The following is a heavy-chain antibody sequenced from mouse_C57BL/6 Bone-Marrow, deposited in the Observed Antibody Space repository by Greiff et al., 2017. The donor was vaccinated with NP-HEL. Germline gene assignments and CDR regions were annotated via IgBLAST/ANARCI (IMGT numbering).Heavy chain of an antibody. Sequence: VQLQQSGAELARPGASVKLSCKASGYTFTSYGISWVKQRTGQGLEWIGEIYPRSGNTYYNEKFKGKATLTADKSSSTAYMELRSLTSEDSAVYFCARRGYSRGYFDVWGTGTTVTVSS. CDR3: ARRGYSRGYFDV. CDR1: GYTFTSYG. CDR2: IYPRSGNT. J-gene: IGHJ1*03. D-gene: IGHD1-1*01. V-gene: IGHV1-81*01.